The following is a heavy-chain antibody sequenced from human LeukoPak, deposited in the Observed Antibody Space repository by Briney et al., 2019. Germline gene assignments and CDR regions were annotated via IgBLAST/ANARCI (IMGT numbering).Heavy chain of an antibody. CDR2: ITSSSSYI. J-gene: IGHJ4*02. Sequence: GGSLRLSCAAAGFSFSDRYMNWVRQVPGKGLEWVSSITSSSSYIYYADSVKGRFTISRDNAKNSLYLQMNSLRAEDTALYYCARGGLVVTNYFDYWGQGTLVTVSS. D-gene: IGHD2-21*02. V-gene: IGHV3-21*04. CDR1: GFSFSDRY. CDR3: ARGGLVVTNYFDY.